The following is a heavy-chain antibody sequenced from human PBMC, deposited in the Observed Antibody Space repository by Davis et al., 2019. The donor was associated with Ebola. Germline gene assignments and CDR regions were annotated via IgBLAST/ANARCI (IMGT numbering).Heavy chain of an antibody. J-gene: IGHJ6*02. Sequence: AASVKVSCKASGYTFTSYYMHWVRQAPGQGLEWMGIINPSGGSTSYAQKFQGRVTITADKSTSTAYMELSSLRSEDTAVYYYALDHYYGMDVWGQGTTVTVSS. CDR3: ALDHYYGMDV. V-gene: IGHV1-46*03. CDR1: GYTFTSYY. CDR2: INPSGGST. D-gene: IGHD1-1*01.